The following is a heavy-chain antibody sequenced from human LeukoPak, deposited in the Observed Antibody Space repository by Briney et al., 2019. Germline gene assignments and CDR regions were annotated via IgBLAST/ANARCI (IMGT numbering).Heavy chain of an antibody. Sequence: GESLKISCKGSGYSFTSYWIGWVRQMPGKGLEWMGIIYAGDSDTRYSPSFQGQVTISADKSISTAYLQWSSLKASDTAMYYCARLIGAVEMATISAFDIWGQGTMVTVSS. CDR3: ARLIGAVEMATISAFDI. D-gene: IGHD5-24*01. CDR1: GYSFTSYW. V-gene: IGHV5-51*01. J-gene: IGHJ3*02. CDR2: IYAGDSDT.